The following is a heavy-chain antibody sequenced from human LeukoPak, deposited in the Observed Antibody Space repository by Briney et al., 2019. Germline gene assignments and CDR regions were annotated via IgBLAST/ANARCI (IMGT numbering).Heavy chain of an antibody. CDR1: GGSFSGYY. CDR2: INHSGST. D-gene: IGHD3-3*01. V-gene: IGHV4-34*01. J-gene: IGHJ4*02. CDR3: VRSILRFLLSGPSTYYFDY. Sequence: SETLSLTCAVYGGSFSGYYWSWIRQPPGKGLEWIGEINHSGSTNYNPSLKSRVTISVDTSKNQFSLKLSSVTAADTAVYYCVRSILRFLLSGPSTYYFDYWGQGTLVTVSS.